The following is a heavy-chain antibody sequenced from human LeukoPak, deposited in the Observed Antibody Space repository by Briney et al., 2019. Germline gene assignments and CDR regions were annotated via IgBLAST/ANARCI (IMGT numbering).Heavy chain of an antibody. CDR3: AKVLRSDYVWGSYRYPDY. CDR2: ISGSGGST. V-gene: IGHV3-23*01. D-gene: IGHD3-16*02. Sequence: GGSLRLSCAASGFTFSSYAITWVRQAPGKGLGWVSVISGSGGSTSYADSVKGRFTISRDNSKNTLYLQMNSLRAEDTAVYYCAKVLRSDYVWGSYRYPDYWGQGTLVTVSS. CDR1: GFTFSSYA. J-gene: IGHJ4*02.